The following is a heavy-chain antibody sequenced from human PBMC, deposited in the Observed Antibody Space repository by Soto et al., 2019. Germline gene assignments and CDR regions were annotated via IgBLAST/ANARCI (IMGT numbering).Heavy chain of an antibody. CDR3: ARGTGGWYFDY. D-gene: IGHD6-19*01. V-gene: IGHV4-59*01. CDR2: IHDSGST. Sequence: SETLSLTCRVSDGSLSISYGRLIRQPPGKGLEWVGQIHDSGSTNYNPSLKSRVTISVDTSKNQFSLNLRSVTAADTALYFCARGTGGWYFDYWGQGAMVTV. J-gene: IGHJ4*02. CDR1: DGSLSISY.